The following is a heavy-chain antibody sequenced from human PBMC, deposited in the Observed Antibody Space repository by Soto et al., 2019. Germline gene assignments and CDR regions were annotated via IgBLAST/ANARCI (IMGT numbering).Heavy chain of an antibody. CDR3: ARLYWSYYASSGYLDQ. J-gene: IGHJ4*02. CDR1: GASINNGDDY. CDR2: IYVTGTT. Sequence: TLSLTYTVSGASINNGDDYWIWIRQTPGKGLEWVGYIYVTGTTYYNPSLKTRLAISIDRAKSQFSLRLTSVTAADTAVYYCARLYWSYYASSGYLDQWGQGTLVTVSS. V-gene: IGHV4-30-4*08. D-gene: IGHD3-22*01.